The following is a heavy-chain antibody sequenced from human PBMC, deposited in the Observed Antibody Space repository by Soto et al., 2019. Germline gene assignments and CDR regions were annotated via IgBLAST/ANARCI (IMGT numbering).Heavy chain of an antibody. CDR3: AKDMDYCSSTSCYWGWFDP. CDR2: ISWNSGTI. Sequence: EVQLVESGGGLVQPGRSLRLSCAASGFTFNDYAMHWVRQAPGKGLEWVSGISWNSGTIGYADSVKGRFTISRDNANNSLYLQMNSLRAEDTALYYCAKDMDYCSSTSCYWGWFDPWGQGTLVTVSS. J-gene: IGHJ5*02. D-gene: IGHD2-2*01. CDR1: GFTFNDYA. V-gene: IGHV3-9*01.